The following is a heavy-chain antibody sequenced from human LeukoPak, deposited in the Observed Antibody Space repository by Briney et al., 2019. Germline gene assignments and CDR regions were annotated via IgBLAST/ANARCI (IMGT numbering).Heavy chain of an antibody. Sequence: GGSLRLCCAASGFTFSSYSMNWVRQAPGKGLEWVSSISSSSSYIYYADSAKGRFTISRDNAKNSLYLQMNSLRAEDTAVYYCARAQGLLRYFDWSPSHDAFDIWGQGTMVTVSS. CDR1: GFTFSSYS. J-gene: IGHJ3*02. CDR2: ISSSSSYI. CDR3: ARAQGLLRYFDWSPSHDAFDI. V-gene: IGHV3-21*01. D-gene: IGHD3-9*01.